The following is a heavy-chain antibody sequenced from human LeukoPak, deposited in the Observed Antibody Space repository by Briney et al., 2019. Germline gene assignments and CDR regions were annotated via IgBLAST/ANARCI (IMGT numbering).Heavy chain of an antibody. CDR1: GGSFSGYY. V-gene: IGHV4-34*01. Sequence: SETLSLTCAVYGGSFSGYYWSWICQPPGKGLEWIGEINHSGSTNYNPSLKSRVTISVDTSKNQFSLKLSSVTAADTAVYYCASEGKQQLANYLDYCGQGTLVTVSS. CDR2: INHSGST. J-gene: IGHJ4*02. CDR3: ASEGKQQLANYLDY. D-gene: IGHD6-13*01.